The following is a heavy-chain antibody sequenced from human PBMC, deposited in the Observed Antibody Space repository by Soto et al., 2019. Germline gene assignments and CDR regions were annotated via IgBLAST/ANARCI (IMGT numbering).Heavy chain of an antibody. CDR3: GRVPVDTYMIYWSDP. CDR2: IYFTGNT. V-gene: IGHV4-61*01. CDR1: GDSVSSGNYY. D-gene: IGHD3-16*01. J-gene: IGHJ5*02. Sequence: ETLSLTCTVSGDSVSSGNYYWSWIRQPPGKGLEWIGSIYFTGNTNYNPSLKSRLTMSIDTSRNLFSLRLGSVTAADTAVYYCGRVPVDTYMIYWSDPWGQGTLVTVSS.